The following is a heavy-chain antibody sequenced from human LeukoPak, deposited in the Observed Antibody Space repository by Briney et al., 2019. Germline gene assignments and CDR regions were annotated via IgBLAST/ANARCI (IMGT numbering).Heavy chain of an antibody. CDR1: GFTFSSYA. CDR2: ISGSSTDI. CDR3: ARRGYYDSSGYDY. J-gene: IGHJ4*02. V-gene: IGHV3-21*01. Sequence: GGSLRLSCAASGFTFSSYAMSWVRQAPGKGLEWVSSISGSSTDIYYADSVKGRFTISRDNAKKSMYPQINSLRAEDTAIYYCARRGYYDSSGYDYWGQGTLVTVSS. D-gene: IGHD3-22*01.